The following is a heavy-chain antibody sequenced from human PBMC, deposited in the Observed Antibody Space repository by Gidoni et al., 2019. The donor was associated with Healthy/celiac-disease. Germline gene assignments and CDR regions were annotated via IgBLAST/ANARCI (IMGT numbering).Heavy chain of an antibody. CDR2: ISWDGGST. CDR3: AKDDSSGAFDY. CDR1: GCTFDDYT. Sequence: EVQLVESGGVVVQTGGSLGHSCAASGCTFDDYTMHWVRQAPGKGLEWVSLISWDGGSTYYADSVTGRFTSSRDNSKNSLYLQMNSLRTEDTALYYCAKDDSSGAFDYWGQGTLVTVSS. J-gene: IGHJ4*02. D-gene: IGHD3-22*01. V-gene: IGHV3-43*01.